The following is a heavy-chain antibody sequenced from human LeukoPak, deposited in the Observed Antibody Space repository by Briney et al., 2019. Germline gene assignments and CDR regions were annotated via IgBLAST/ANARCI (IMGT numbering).Heavy chain of an antibody. CDR2: ISAYNGNT. D-gene: IGHD3-9*01. Sequence: GASVKVSCKASGYTFTSYGISWVRQAPGQGLEWMGWISAYNGNTNYAQKLQGRVTMTTDTSTSTAYMELRSLRSDDTAVYYCARESPFMDILTGYSDEDYYYYMDVWGKGTTVTVSS. J-gene: IGHJ6*03. V-gene: IGHV1-18*01. CDR3: ARESPFMDILTGYSDEDYYYYMDV. CDR1: GYTFTSYG.